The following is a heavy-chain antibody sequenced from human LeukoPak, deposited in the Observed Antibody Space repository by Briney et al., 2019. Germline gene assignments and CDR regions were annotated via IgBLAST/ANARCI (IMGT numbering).Heavy chain of an antibody. D-gene: IGHD3-9*01. CDR1: GGSFSGYY. CDR3: ARVRYFDWLLSN. Sequence: SETLSLTCAVYGGSFSGYYWSWIRQPPGKGLEWIGEINHSGSTNYNPSLKSRVTISVDTSKNQFSLKLSSVTAADTAVYYCARVRYFDWLLSNWGQGTLVTASS. J-gene: IGHJ4*02. V-gene: IGHV4-34*01. CDR2: INHSGST.